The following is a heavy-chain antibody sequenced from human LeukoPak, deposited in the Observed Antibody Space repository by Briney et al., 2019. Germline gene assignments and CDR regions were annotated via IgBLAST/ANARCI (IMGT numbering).Heavy chain of an antibody. CDR1: GGTFSSYA. Sequence: SCKASGGTFSSYAMHWVRQAPGKGLEWVAVISYDGSNKYYADSVKGRFTISRDNSKNTLYLQMNSLRAEDTAVYYCARDWGNYYYGMDVWGQGTTVTVSS. D-gene: IGHD3-16*01. CDR2: ISYDGSNK. J-gene: IGHJ6*02. V-gene: IGHV3-30-3*01. CDR3: ARDWGNYYYGMDV.